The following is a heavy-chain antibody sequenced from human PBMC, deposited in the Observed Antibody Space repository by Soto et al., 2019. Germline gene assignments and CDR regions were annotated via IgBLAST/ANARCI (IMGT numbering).Heavy chain of an antibody. CDR1: GGSISSVGNS. J-gene: IGHJ4*02. CDR3: ARGVTTVTTFDY. V-gene: IGHV4-30-2*01. CDR2: IYHSGST. D-gene: IGHD4-17*01. Sequence: TLSLTCAVSGGSISSVGNSCNWIRQPPGKGLEWIGYIYHSGSTYYNPSLKSRVTISVDRSKNQFSLKLSSVTAADTAVYYCARGVTTVTTFDYWGQGTLVTVSS.